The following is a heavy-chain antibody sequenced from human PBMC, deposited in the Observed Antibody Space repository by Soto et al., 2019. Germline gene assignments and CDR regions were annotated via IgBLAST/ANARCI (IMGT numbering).Heavy chain of an antibody. Sequence: SPTLSLTCAISGDSVSSNSAAWNWIRQSPSRGLEWLGRTYYRSKWYNDYAVSVKSRIAINPDTSKNQFSLQLNSVTPEDTAVYYCSRGIAAHHYFHYGTDVCGHGTTGTVSS. CDR2: TYYRSKWYN. CDR1: GDSVSSNSAA. CDR3: SRGIAAHHYFHYGTDV. V-gene: IGHV6-1*01. D-gene: IGHD6-6*01. J-gene: IGHJ6*01.